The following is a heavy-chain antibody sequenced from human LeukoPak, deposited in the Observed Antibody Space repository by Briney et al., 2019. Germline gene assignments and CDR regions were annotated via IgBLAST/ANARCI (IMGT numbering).Heavy chain of an antibody. Sequence: GGSLRLSCAASGFPFDDYAMHWVRQAPGKGLEWVSGISGNSDNIGYADSVKGRFTISRDDAKNSLYLQMNSLRAEDTAVYYCARGLTMGSWYGNYWGQGTLVTVSS. J-gene: IGHJ4*02. V-gene: IGHV3-9*01. CDR3: ARGLTMGSWYGNY. CDR1: GFPFDDYA. D-gene: IGHD6-13*01. CDR2: ISGNSDNI.